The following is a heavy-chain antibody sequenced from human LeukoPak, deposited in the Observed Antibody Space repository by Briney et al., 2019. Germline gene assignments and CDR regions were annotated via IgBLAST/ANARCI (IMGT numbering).Heavy chain of an antibody. CDR1: GYTFTGYY. CDR3: ATTQPPSSGWFSYYGMDV. D-gene: IGHD6-19*01. V-gene: IGHV1-2*02. J-gene: IGHJ6*02. Sequence: ASVKVSCKVSGYTFTGYYMHWVRQAPGQGLEWMGWINPNSGGTNYAQKFQGRVTMSRDTSISTAYMELSRLRSDDTAVYYCATTQPPSSGWFSYYGMDVWGQGTTVTVSS. CDR2: INPNSGGT.